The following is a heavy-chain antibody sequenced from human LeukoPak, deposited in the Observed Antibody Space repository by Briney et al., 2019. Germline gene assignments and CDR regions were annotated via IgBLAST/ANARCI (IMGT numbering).Heavy chain of an antibody. CDR2: INPNSGGT. CDR3: ARTVNWNPMADFDF. V-gene: IGHV1-2*02. J-gene: IGHJ4*02. CDR1: GYDFINYG. D-gene: IGHD1-20*01. Sequence: GASVKVSCKASGYDFINYGISWVRQAPGQGLEWMGWINPNSGGTKYAQNLQGRVTMTRDTSISTAYMELSRLRSDDTAVYYCARTVNWNPMADFDFWGQGTLVTVSS.